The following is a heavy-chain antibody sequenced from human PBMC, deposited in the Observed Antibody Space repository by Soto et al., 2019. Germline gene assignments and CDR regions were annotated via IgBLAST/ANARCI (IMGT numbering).Heavy chain of an antibody. Sequence: SETMSLPCTVSGGSIRSGGYYWSWIRQHPGKGLEWIGYIYYSGSTYYNPSLKSRVTISVDTPKNQFSLKLSSVTAADTAVYYCARESMVRGVPYYYYYGMDVWGQGTTVTVSS. V-gene: IGHV4-31*03. CDR3: ARESMVRGVPYYYYYGMDV. CDR1: GGSIRSGGYY. D-gene: IGHD3-10*01. CDR2: IYYSGST. J-gene: IGHJ6*02.